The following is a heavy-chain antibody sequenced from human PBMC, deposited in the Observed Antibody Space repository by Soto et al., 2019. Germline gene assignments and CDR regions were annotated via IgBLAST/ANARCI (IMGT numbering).Heavy chain of an antibody. V-gene: IGHV4-34*01. CDR2: INHNGST. CDR3: ARMAVVIAIRYFDL. Sequence: QVQLQQWGAGLLKPSETLSLTCAVYVGSFSGYYWSWIRQPPGKGLEWIGEINHNGSTNYNPSLMSRVNISVDTSKNQFSLKLISVTAADTAVYYCARMAVVIAIRYFDLWGRGTLVTVSS. D-gene: IGHD2-21*01. J-gene: IGHJ2*01. CDR1: VGSFSGYY.